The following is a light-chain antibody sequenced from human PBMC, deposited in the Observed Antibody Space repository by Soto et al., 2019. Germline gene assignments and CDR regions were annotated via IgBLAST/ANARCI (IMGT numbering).Light chain of an antibody. CDR3: CSYAGRSTLV. J-gene: IGLJ2*01. V-gene: IGLV2-23*01. Sequence: QSALTQPASVSGSPGQSITISCTGTSSDVGSYNLVSWYQQHPGKAPKLMIYEGSKRPSGVSNRFSGSKSGNTASLTISGIQAEDEADYYCCSYAGRSTLVFGGGTKLTVL. CDR1: SSDVGSYNL. CDR2: EGS.